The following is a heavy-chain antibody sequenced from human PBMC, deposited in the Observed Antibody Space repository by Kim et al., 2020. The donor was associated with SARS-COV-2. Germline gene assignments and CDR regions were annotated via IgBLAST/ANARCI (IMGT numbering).Heavy chain of an antibody. J-gene: IGHJ4*02. V-gene: IGHV3-23*01. Sequence: GGSLRLSCAASGFTFSSYAMSWVRQAPGKGLEWVSAISGSGGSTYYADSVKGRFTISRDNSKNTLYLQMNSLRAEDTAVYYCAKYLGYCTNGVCYTPDYWGQGTLVTVSS. D-gene: IGHD2-8*01. CDR1: GFTFSSYA. CDR3: AKYLGYCTNGVCYTPDY. CDR2: ISGSGGST.